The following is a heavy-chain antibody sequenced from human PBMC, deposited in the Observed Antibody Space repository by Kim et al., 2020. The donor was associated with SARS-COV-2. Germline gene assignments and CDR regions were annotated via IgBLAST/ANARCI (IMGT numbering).Heavy chain of an antibody. Sequence: SVKGRFTISIDNSKNTLYLQMNSLRAEDTAIYYCAIKPARTPVTESSSDHWGQGTLVTVSS. D-gene: IGHD2-21*02. J-gene: IGHJ4*02. CDR3: AIKPARTPVTESSSDH. V-gene: IGHV3-23*01.